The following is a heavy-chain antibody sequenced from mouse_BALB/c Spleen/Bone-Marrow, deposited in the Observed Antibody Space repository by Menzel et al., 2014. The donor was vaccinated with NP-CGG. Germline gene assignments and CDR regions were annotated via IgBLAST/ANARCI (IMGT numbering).Heavy chain of an antibody. J-gene: IGHJ2*01. D-gene: IGHD2-1*01. Sequence: VKVEESGPSLVQPSQSLSITCTVSGFSLTSYGVHWVRPSPGKGLEWLGVIWRGGSTDYNAAFMSRLSITKDNSKSQVFFKMNSLQADDTAIYYCAKRGNYGYFDYWGQGTTLTVSS. V-gene: IGHV2-5-1*01. CDR2: IWRGGST. CDR3: AKRGNYGYFDY. CDR1: GFSLTSYG.